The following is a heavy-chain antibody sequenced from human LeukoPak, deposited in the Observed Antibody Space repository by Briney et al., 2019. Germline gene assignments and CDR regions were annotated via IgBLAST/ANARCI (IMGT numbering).Heavy chain of an antibody. V-gene: IGHV3-9*01. Sequence: GGSLRLSCAASGFTFDDYAMHWVRHAPGKGLEWVSGISWNSGSIGYADSVKGRFTISRDNAKNSLYLQMNSLRAEDTALYYCAKDIAQQLIYYYGVDVWGQGTTVTVSS. J-gene: IGHJ6*02. D-gene: IGHD6-13*01. CDR3: AKDIAQQLIYYYGVDV. CDR1: GFTFDDYA. CDR2: ISWNSGSI.